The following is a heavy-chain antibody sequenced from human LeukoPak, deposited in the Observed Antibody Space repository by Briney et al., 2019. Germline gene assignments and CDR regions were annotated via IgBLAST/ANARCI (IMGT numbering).Heavy chain of an antibody. CDR2: IYSGGST. V-gene: IGHV3-53*01. CDR3: ARGKMATITTAFDI. CDR1: GFTVSSNY. D-gene: IGHD5-24*01. J-gene: IGHJ3*02. Sequence: GGSLRLSCAASGFTVSSNYMSWVRQAPGKGLEWVSVIYSGGSTYYADSVKGRFTISRDNSKNTLYLQMNSLRAEDTAVYYCARGKMATITTAFDIWGQGTMVTVSS.